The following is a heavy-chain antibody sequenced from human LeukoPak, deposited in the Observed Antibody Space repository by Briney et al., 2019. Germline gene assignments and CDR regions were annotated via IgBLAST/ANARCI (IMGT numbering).Heavy chain of an antibody. V-gene: IGHV1-18*01. D-gene: IGHD2-21*02. CDR2: ISAYNGNT. CDR1: GYTFTSYG. J-gene: IGHJ3*02. CDR3: AGGVSGYCGGDCAFDI. Sequence: ASVKVSCKASGYTFTSYGISWVRQAPGQGLEWMGWISAYNGNTNYAQKLQGRVTITRDTSASTAYMELSSLRSEDTAVYYCAGGVSGYCGGDCAFDIWGQGTMVTVSS.